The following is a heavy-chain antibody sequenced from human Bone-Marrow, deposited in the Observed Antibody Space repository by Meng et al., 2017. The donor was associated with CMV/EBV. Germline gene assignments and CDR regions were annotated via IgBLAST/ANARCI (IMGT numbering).Heavy chain of an antibody. CDR2: ISSSGSTI. Sequence: GESLKISCAASGFTFSSYEMNWVRQAPGKGLERVSYISSSGSTIYYADSVKGRFTISRDNAKNSLYLQMNSLRAEDTAVYYCARRWEYRGFLAFDIWGQGTMVTVSS. CDR1: GFTFSSYE. J-gene: IGHJ3*02. D-gene: IGHD1-26*01. V-gene: IGHV3-48*03. CDR3: ARRWEYRGFLAFDI.